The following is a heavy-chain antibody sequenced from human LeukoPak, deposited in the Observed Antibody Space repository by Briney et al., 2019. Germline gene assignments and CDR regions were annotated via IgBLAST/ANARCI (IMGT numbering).Heavy chain of an antibody. CDR1: GFTLSNYW. J-gene: IGHJ3*02. CDR2: INREGSST. CDR3: ARDLLAPDCGGKTPEDAFDI. D-gene: IGHD4-23*01. Sequence: PGGSLRHSRADSGFTLSNYWMHWVRPAPGKGLVWVSRINREGSSTSYADCVKGRFTISRENAKNTLYLQMNTLRAEDTAVYYCARDLLAPDCGGKTPEDAFDIWGQGTMVTVSS. V-gene: IGHV3-74*01.